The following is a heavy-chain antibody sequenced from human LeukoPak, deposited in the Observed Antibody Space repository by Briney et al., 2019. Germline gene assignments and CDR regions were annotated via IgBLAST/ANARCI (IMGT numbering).Heavy chain of an antibody. J-gene: IGHJ6*03. CDR2: ISYDGSNK. CDR1: GFTFSSYG. V-gene: IGHV3-30*19. CDR3: ARDPERITIFGVVGYMDV. D-gene: IGHD3-3*01. Sequence: PGGSLRLSCAASGFTFSSYGIHWVRQAPGKGLEWVAVISYDGSNKYYADSVKGRFTISRDNSKNTLYLQMNSLRAEDTAVYYCARDPERITIFGVVGYMDVWGKGTTVTVSS.